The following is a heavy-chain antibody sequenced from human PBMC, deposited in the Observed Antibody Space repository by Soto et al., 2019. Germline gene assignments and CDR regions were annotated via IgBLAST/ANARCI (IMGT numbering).Heavy chain of an antibody. CDR1: GYTFTSYG. J-gene: IGHJ5*02. Sequence: ASVKVSCKASGYTFTSYGISWVRQAPGQGLEWMGWISAYNGNTNYAQKLQGRVTMTTDTSTSTAYMELRSLRSDDTAVYYCARVSDSSSSGNWFDPWGQGTLVTVSS. CDR3: ARVSDSSSSGNWFDP. V-gene: IGHV1-18*04. CDR2: ISAYNGNT. D-gene: IGHD6-6*01.